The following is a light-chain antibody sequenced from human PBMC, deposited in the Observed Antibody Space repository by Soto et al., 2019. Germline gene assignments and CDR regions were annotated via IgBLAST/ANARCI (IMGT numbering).Light chain of an antibody. CDR1: QSLVHSDGIAY. CDR2: KVS. J-gene: IGKJ1*01. CDR3: MQGTHWPRT. Sequence: DVVMTQSPLSLPVTLGQPASISCRSNQSLVHSDGIAYFSWFQQRPGRSPRRLIYKVSNRDSGVPDRFSGSGSGTDFTLKISRVEADDVGVYYCMQGTHWPRTFGQGTKVDIK. V-gene: IGKV2-30*02.